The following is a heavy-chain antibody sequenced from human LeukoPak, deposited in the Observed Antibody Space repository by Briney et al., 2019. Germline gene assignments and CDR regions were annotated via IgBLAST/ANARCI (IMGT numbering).Heavy chain of an antibody. CDR1: GYTLSNYG. CDR3: ARGARISSSWYSSV. CDR2: ISAYNNNT. V-gene: IGHV1-18*01. Sequence: ASVKVSCKTSGYTLSNYGVSWVRQAPGQGLEWMGWISAYNNNTNYAQKFQGRLTMTTDTSTSTAYMELRSLRSDDTAVYYRARGARISSSWYSSVWGQGTLITVS. J-gene: IGHJ4*02. D-gene: IGHD2-2*01.